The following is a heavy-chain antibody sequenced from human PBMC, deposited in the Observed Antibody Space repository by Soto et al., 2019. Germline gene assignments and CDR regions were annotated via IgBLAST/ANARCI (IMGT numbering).Heavy chain of an antibody. V-gene: IGHV4-59*01. CDR2: IYYSGST. Sequence: QVQLQESGPGLVKPSETLSLTCTVSGGSISSYYWSWIRQPPGKGLEWIGYIYYSGSTNYNPSLKGRSTISVDTAKNLFSRRLASVPAGDRAVYYGGGAAPPPSPYYFDSWGQGPRVPVPS. J-gene: IGHJ4*02. CDR1: GGSISSYY. CDR3: GGAAPPPSPYYFDS. D-gene: IGHD2-15*01.